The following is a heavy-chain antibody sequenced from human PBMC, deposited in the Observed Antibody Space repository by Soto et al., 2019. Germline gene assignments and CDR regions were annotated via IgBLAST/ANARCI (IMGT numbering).Heavy chain of an antibody. CDR2: INAGNGKT. CDR3: ASGIWWATSAVYYLYF. Sequence: ASVKVSCKASGYTFTNYAIHWVRQAPGQRLEWMGWINAGNGKTKYSQNFQGRVTITRDTSASIVYMEVNSLRSEDTALYYCASGIWWATSAVYYLYFSGQATLVTVSS. D-gene: IGHD2-15*01. CDR1: GYTFTNYA. V-gene: IGHV1-3*01. J-gene: IGHJ4*02.